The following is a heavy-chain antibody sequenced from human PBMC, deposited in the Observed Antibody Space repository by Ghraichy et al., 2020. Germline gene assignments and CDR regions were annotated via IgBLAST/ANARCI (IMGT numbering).Heavy chain of an antibody. V-gene: IGHV3-48*02. Sequence: GGSLRLSCAASGFTFSTYSMNWVRQAPGKGLEWVSYISSNSRSIYYADSVKGRFTISRDNAKNSLYLQMKSLRDEDTAVYFCARQGGGFSTDYWGQGSLVTVSS. CDR1: GFTFSTYS. D-gene: IGHD3-16*01. CDR3: ARQGGGFSTDY. CDR2: ISSNSRSI. J-gene: IGHJ4*02.